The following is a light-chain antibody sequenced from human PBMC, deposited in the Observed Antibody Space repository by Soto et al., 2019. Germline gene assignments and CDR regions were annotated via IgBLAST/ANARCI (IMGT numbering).Light chain of an antibody. CDR3: ISYTSSSTLYV. Sequence: QSVLTQPASVAGSPGQSITISCTGTSSDVGGYNYVACYQHHPGKAPKVMIFEVSTRPSGVSIRFSGSKSGNTASLTISGLQAADAADYYCISYTSSSTLYVFGTGTKV. J-gene: IGLJ1*01. CDR1: SSDVGGYNY. V-gene: IGLV2-14*01. CDR2: EVS.